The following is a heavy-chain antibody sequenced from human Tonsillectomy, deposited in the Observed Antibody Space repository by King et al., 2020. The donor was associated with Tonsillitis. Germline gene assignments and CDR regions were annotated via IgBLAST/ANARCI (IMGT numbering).Heavy chain of an antibody. CDR1: GFIFSNYG. V-gene: IGHV3-33*08. CDR3: ARDEGKGLDY. J-gene: IGHJ4*02. CDR2: TWYDGSNK. Sequence: QLVQSGGGVVQPGRSLRLSCAASGFIFSNYGIHWVRQAPGKGLEWVAVTWYDGSNKCYVDSVKGRFTISRDNSKNTMYLQMNSLRAEDTAVYYCARDEGKGLDYWGQGTLVTVSS.